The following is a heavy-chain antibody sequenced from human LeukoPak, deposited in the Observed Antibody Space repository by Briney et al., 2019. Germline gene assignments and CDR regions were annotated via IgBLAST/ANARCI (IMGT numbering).Heavy chain of an antibody. V-gene: IGHV3-23*01. CDR2: ISRSDGTT. CDR3: AKEKTLGYSSGWYKEGRWFDP. D-gene: IGHD6-19*01. J-gene: IGHJ5*02. Sequence: GGSLRLSCAGSGFTFSSYAMTWVRQAPGTGLEWVSSISRSDGTTYYADSVKGRFTISRDNSKNTLFLQMNSLRAEDTAVYYCAKEKTLGYSSGWYKEGRWFDPWGQGTLVTVSS. CDR1: GFTFSSYA.